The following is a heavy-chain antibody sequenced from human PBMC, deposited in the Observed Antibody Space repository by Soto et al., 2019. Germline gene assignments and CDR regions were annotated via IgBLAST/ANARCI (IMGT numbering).Heavy chain of an antibody. J-gene: IGHJ4*02. D-gene: IGHD4-17*01. CDR3: ARDKAYGDSEDY. CDR1: GFTFSNYW. Sequence: EVQLVESGGGLVQPGGSLRLSCAASGFTFSNYWMSWVRQAPGKGLEWVANIKQDGSEKYYVDSVRGRFTISRDNAKTSLYLQMNSLRAADTAVYFCARDKAYGDSEDYWGQGTLVTVSS. CDR2: IKQDGSEK. V-gene: IGHV3-7*03.